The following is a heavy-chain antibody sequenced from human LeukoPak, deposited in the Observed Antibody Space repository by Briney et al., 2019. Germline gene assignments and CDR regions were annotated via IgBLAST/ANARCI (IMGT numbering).Heavy chain of an antibody. CDR2: IYTSGST. CDR3: AREDGITIFGVVTSSLLLDV. J-gene: IGHJ6*04. D-gene: IGHD3-3*01. V-gene: IGHV4-4*07. CDR1: GGSISSYY. Sequence: SETLSLTCTVSGGSISSYYWSWIRQPAGKGLEWIGRIYTSGSTNYNPSLKSRVTISVDKSKNQFSLKLSSVTAADTAVYYCAREDGITIFGVVTSSLLLDVWGKGTTVTVSS.